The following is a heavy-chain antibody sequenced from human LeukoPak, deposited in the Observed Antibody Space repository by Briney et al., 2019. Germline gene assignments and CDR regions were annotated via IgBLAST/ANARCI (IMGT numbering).Heavy chain of an antibody. CDR2: IQFDENNE. Sequence: GGSLRLSCAASGFTFSDFGMHWVRQAPGKGLQWVAFIQFDENNEYYADSVEGRFTISRDNSKNTLYLQMNSLRAEDTAMYYCSKGLAGSGRTAYYMDVWGKGTTVIVSS. CDR3: SKGLAGSGRTAYYMDV. D-gene: IGHD3-10*01. J-gene: IGHJ6*03. V-gene: IGHV3-30*02. CDR1: GFTFSDFG.